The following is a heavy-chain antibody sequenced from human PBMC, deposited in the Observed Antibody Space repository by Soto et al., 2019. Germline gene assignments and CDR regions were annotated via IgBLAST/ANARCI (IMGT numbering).Heavy chain of an antibody. J-gene: IGHJ4*02. Sequence: SETLSLTCAVYGGSFSGYYWSWIRQPPGKGLEWIGEINHSGSTNYNPSLKSRVTISVDTSKNQFSLKLSSVTAADTAVYYCARAVVRGVLFNWGQGTLVTVSS. CDR3: ARAVVRGVLFN. CDR2: INHSGST. CDR1: GGSFSGYY. D-gene: IGHD3-10*01. V-gene: IGHV4-34*01.